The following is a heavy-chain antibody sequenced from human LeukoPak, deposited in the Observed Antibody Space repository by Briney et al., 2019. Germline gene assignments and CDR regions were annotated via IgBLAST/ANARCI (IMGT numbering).Heavy chain of an antibody. D-gene: IGHD5-18*01. CDR2: IYYSGST. Sequence: SETLSLTCTVSGGSISSYYWSWIRQPPGKGLEWIGYIYYSGSTNYNPSLKSRVTISVDTSKNQFSLKLSSVTAADTAVYYCARESGYSFNYFDYWGQGTLVTVSS. J-gene: IGHJ4*02. CDR3: ARESGYSFNYFDY. CDR1: GGSISSYY. V-gene: IGHV4-59*01.